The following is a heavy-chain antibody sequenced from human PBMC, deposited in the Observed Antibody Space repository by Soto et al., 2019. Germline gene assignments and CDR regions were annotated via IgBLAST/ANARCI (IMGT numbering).Heavy chain of an antibody. CDR1: GGTFSSYA. D-gene: IGHD6-19*01. J-gene: IGHJ4*02. Sequence: QVQLVQSGAEVKKPGSSVKVSCKASGGTFSSYAISWVRQAPGQGLEWMGGIIPIFGTANYAQKFQGRVTITADKSTSTAYMELRSLRSEDTAVYYCARGSLYSSGWYPWPSAQYPPFDYWGQGTLVTVSS. CDR3: ARGSLYSSGWYPWPSAQYPPFDY. V-gene: IGHV1-69*06. CDR2: IIPIFGTA.